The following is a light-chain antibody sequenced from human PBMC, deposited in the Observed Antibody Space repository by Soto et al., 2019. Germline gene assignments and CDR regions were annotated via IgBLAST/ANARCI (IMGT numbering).Light chain of an antibody. CDR1: QGIAPY. CDR2: ATS. J-gene: IGKJ4*01. Sequence: GDRVTITCRASQGIAPYLAWFQQKPGKVPKLLSYATSTLQSGLPSRFSGSGSGTDFTLTINSLQPEDVGTYYCQKYNSAPLTFGGGPKVEIK. CDR3: QKYNSAPLT. V-gene: IGKV1-27*01.